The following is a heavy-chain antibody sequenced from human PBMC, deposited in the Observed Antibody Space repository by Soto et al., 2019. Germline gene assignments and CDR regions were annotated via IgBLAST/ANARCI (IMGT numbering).Heavy chain of an antibody. V-gene: IGHV4-59*01. Sequence: QVQLQESGPGLVKPSETLSLTCTVSGGSISSYYWSWIRQPPGKGLEWIGYIYYSGSTNYNPSLKSRVTISVDTPKNQFSLKLSSVTAADTAVYYCARGYYYGSGSYLRGRPTEYYFDYWGQGTLVTVSS. D-gene: IGHD3-10*01. CDR1: GGSISSYY. CDR3: ARGYYYGSGSYLRGRPTEYYFDY. J-gene: IGHJ4*02. CDR2: IYYSGST.